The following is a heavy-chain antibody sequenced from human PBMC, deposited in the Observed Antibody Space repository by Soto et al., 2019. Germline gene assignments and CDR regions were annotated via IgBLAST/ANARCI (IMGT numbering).Heavy chain of an antibody. Sequence: QVQLVQSGAEVKEPGSSVKVSCKASGGTFANFIMNWVRQTPGQGLEWMGGIVPMFGTAANAEKFKGRVTITAPQSTRTAYMELRRLRSQPTAVHYCTRNGTDSSSLTQYSGMDVGGQGNTVSVP. CDR2: IVPMFGTA. D-gene: IGHD6-6*01. V-gene: IGHV1-69*01. CDR3: TRNGTDSSSLTQYSGMDV. CDR1: GGTFANFI. J-gene: IGHJ6*02.